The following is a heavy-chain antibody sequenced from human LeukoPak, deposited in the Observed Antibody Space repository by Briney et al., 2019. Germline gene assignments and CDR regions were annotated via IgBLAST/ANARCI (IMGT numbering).Heavy chain of an antibody. D-gene: IGHD3-22*01. CDR1: GGSFSGYY. CDR3: ARDTYYYNSDTSWSDVFDI. V-gene: IGHV4-34*01. CDR2: INHSGST. J-gene: IGHJ3*02. Sequence: SETLSLTCGVFGGSFSGYYWSWIRQPPGKGLEWIGEINHSGSTNYNPSLKSRVTISVDTSKNQFSLKLSSVTAADTAVYYCARDTYYYNSDTSWSDVFDIWGQGTMVTVSS.